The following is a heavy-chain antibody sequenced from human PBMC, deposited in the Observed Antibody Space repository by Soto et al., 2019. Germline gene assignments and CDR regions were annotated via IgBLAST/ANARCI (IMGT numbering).Heavy chain of an antibody. CDR1: GFRFSSYA. D-gene: IGHD5-18*01. J-gene: IGHJ6*02. V-gene: IGHV3-23*01. CDR2: ISDSGDST. CDR3: ANRDTSMVTRYYYGMDV. Sequence: EVQLLESGGGLVQPGGSLRLSCAASGFRFSSYAMSWVRQAPGKGLEWVSAISDSGDSTYYADSVRGRFTISRDNSKNTLYLQMNSLRAEDTAVYYCANRDTSMVTRYYYGMDVWGQGTTVTVSS.